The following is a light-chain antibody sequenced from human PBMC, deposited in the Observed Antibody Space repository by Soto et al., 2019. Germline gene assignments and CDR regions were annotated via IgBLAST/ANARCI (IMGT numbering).Light chain of an antibody. CDR1: QGISNY. J-gene: IGKJ4*01. CDR2: AAS. V-gene: IGKV1-27*01. CDR3: QKYNSAPLT. Sequence: DIQMTQSPSSLSASVGDRVTITSRASQGISNYLAWYQQKPGKVPKILIYAASTLRSGVPSRFSGGGSGTDFTLTISSLQPGDAATYYCQKYNSAPLTFGGGTKVEIK.